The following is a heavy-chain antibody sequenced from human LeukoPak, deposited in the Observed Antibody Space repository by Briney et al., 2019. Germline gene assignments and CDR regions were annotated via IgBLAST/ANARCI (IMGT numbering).Heavy chain of an antibody. CDR1: GGTFSSYA. CDR2: IIPIFGTA. D-gene: IGHD3-22*01. J-gene: IGHJ4*02. CDR3: AGTRYYDSSGYYYTL. Sequence: SVKVSCKASGGTFSSYAISLVRQAPGQGLEWMGRIIPIFGTANYAQKFQGRVTITTDESTSTAYMELSSLRSEDTAVYYCAGTRYYDSSGYYYTLWGQGTLVTVSS. V-gene: IGHV1-69*05.